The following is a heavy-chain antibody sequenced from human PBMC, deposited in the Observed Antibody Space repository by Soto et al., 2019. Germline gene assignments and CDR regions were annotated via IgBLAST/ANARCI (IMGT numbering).Heavy chain of an antibody. Sequence: SVKVSCKASGGTFSTYTITWVRQAPGQGLEWMGRIIPIIGIINYAQKFQGRVTISADKFTGTAYMELSSLRSEDTAVYYCASDGDTSAQNWFDPWGQGTLVTVSS. CDR1: GGTFSTYT. V-gene: IGHV1-69*02. D-gene: IGHD2-21*02. CDR3: ASDGDTSAQNWFDP. J-gene: IGHJ5*02. CDR2: IIPIIGII.